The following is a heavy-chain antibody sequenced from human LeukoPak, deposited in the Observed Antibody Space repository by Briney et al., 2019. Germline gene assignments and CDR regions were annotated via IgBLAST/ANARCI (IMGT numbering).Heavy chain of an antibody. Sequence: QAGGSLRLSCAASGFTFSSYGMHWVRQAPGKGLEWVAVIWYDGSNKYYADSVKGRFTISRDNSKNTLYLQMNSLRAEDTAVYYCAREKMITFGGVIASYYFDYWGQGTLVTVSS. V-gene: IGHV3-33*01. D-gene: IGHD3-16*02. CDR3: AREKMITFGGVIASYYFDY. J-gene: IGHJ4*02. CDR2: IWYDGSNK. CDR1: GFTFSSYG.